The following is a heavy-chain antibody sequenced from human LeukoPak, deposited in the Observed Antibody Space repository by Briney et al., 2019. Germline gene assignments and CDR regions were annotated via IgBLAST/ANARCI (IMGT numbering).Heavy chain of an antibody. V-gene: IGHV3-30*04. Sequence: PGGSLRLSCAASGFTFSSYAMHWVRQAPGKGLEWVTLISYDGNNKYYADSVKGRVTISRDNSKNTRYLQMNSLRPEDTAVYYCAKDSRAYYYDSSGYEYYFDYWGQGTLVTVSS. CDR3: AKDSRAYYYDSSGYEYYFDY. J-gene: IGHJ4*02. CDR1: GFTFSSYA. CDR2: ISYDGNNK. D-gene: IGHD3-22*01.